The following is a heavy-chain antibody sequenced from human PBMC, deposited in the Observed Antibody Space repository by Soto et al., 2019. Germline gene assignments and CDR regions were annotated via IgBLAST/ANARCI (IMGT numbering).Heavy chain of an antibody. CDR1: GGPISSGDYY. CDR3: ARRDRSGFSYWLDT. D-gene: IGHD3-22*01. J-gene: IGHJ5*02. Sequence: SETLSLTCTVSGGPISSGDYYWSWIRQHPGKGLEWIGTIYFSGTTYYNPSLKSRVTISVDTSKSQFSLKLSSVTAADTAVYYCARRDRSGFSYWLDTWGQGTLVTVSS. CDR2: IYFSGTT. V-gene: IGHV4-31*03.